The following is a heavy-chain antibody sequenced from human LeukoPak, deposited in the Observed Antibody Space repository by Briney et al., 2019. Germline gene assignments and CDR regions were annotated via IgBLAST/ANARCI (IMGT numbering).Heavy chain of an antibody. CDR2: INPRGDST. Sequence: GASVKVSCKASGYIITSYYMHWVRQAPGQGFEWMGIINPRGDSTSYAQKFQDRVTMTSDTSTSTFYMELSSLRSEDTAIYYCARDPELVWLGSPKFYFDLWGQGTLVTVSS. D-gene: IGHD3-10*01. J-gene: IGHJ4*02. V-gene: IGHV1-46*01. CDR1: GYIITSYY. CDR3: ARDPELVWLGSPKFYFDL.